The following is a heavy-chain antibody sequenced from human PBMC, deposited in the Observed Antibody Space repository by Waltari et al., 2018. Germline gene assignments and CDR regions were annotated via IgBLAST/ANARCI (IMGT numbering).Heavy chain of an antibody. D-gene: IGHD2-21*02. V-gene: IGHV3-30*01. CDR3: ARAYVVTARVLDY. CDR1: GFTLSSYA. J-gene: IGHJ4*02. CDR2: ISYDGSNK. Sequence: QVQLVESGGGVVQPGRFLRPPCAAPGFTLSSYALHWVRPAPGKGLEWVAVISYDGSNKYYADSVKGRFTISRDNSKNTLYLQMNSLRAEDTAVYYCARAYVVTARVLDYWGQGTLVTVSS.